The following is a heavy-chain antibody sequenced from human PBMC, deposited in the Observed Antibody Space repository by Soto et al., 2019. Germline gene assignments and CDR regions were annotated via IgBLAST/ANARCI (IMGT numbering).Heavy chain of an antibody. Sequence: SQTLSLTCVGSGDTVSSNSVAWNWVRQSPSRGLEWLGRTYYRSRWYSDYAVSVRSRIDINADTSKNQVSLQLNSVTPEDTAVYYCARSEEDSDYYYYGMDVWGQGTTVTVSS. V-gene: IGHV6-1*01. J-gene: IGHJ6*02. D-gene: IGHD2-15*01. CDR2: TYYRSRWYS. CDR1: GDTVSSNSVA. CDR3: ARSEEDSDYYYYGMDV.